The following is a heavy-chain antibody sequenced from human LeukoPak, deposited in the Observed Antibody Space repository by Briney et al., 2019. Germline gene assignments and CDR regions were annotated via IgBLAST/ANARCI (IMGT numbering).Heavy chain of an antibody. CDR2: IHAGTGNT. D-gene: IGHD1-1*01. J-gene: IGHJ5*02. V-gene: IGHV1-3*01. CDR1: GYTFTSYD. CDR3: ARDITTGTTRFDP. Sequence: ASVKVSCKASGYTFTSYDINWVRQATGQGLEWMGWIHAGTGNTKYSQKFQGRVTITRDTSASTVYMELSRLRPEDTAVYYCARDITTGTTRFDPWGQGTLVTVSS.